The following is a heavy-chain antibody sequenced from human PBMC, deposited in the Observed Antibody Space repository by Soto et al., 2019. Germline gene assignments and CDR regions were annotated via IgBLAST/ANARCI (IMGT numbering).Heavy chain of an antibody. CDR3: AREMAGLGGEYDY. CDR2: ISGSSGNA. D-gene: IGHD3-16*01. Sequence: QVQLVQSGAEVKNPGASVKVSCKTSGYTFTKYGVGWVRQAPGQGLEWMGWISGSSGNANYAEKVQGRITLTTDTSTSTAYIELRSLRSGDTAVYYCAREMAGLGGEYDYWGQGTLVTVSS. J-gene: IGHJ4*02. CDR1: GYTFTKYG. V-gene: IGHV1-18*01.